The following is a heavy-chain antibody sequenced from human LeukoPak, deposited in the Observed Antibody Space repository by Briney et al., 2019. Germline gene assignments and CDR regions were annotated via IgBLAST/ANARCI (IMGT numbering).Heavy chain of an antibody. CDR3: ARDRGIAAAGSLDY. V-gene: IGHV3-21*01. J-gene: IGHJ4*02. D-gene: IGHD6-13*01. CDR2: ISSSSSYI. CDR1: GFTFSSYS. Sequence: GGSLRLSCAASGFTFSSYSMNWVRQAPGKGLEWVSSISSSSSYIYYADSVKGRFTISRDNARNSLYLQMNSLRAEDTAVYYCARDRGIAAAGSLDYWGQGTLVTVSS.